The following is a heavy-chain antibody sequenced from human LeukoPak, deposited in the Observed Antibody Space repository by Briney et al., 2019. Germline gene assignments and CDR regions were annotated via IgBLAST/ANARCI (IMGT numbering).Heavy chain of an antibody. CDR2: IYHSGST. Sequence: SETLSLTCTVSGYSISSGYYWGWIRQPPGKGQEWIGSIYHSGSTYYNPSLKSRVTISVDTSKNQFSLKLSSVTAADTAVYYCARGYLNDAFDTWGQGTMVTVSS. J-gene: IGHJ3*02. CDR1: GYSISSGYY. V-gene: IGHV4-38-2*02. CDR3: ARGYLNDAFDT. D-gene: IGHD2/OR15-2a*01.